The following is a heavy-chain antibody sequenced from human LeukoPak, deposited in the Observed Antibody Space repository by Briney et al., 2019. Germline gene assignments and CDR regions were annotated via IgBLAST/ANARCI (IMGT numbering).Heavy chain of an antibody. D-gene: IGHD2-15*01. V-gene: IGHV4-4*02. CDR3: AKRLGLGYCSGGICPDAFDI. CDR2: IYHSGST. Sequence: SGTLSLTCAVSGGSISSSNWWSWVRQPPGKGLEWIGEIYHSGSTNYNPSLKSRVTISVDKSKNQFSLKLSSVTAADTAVYYCAKRLGLGYCSGGICPDAFDIWGQGTMVTVSS. CDR1: GGSISSSNW. J-gene: IGHJ3*02.